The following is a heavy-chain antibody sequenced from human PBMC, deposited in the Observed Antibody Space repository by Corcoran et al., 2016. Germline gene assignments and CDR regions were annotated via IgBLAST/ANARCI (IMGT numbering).Heavy chain of an antibody. D-gene: IGHD3-22*01. Sequence: QLQLQESGPGLVKPSETLSLTCTVSGGSISSSSYYWGWIRQPPGKGLEWIGSIYYSGSTYYNPSLKSRVTISVDTSKNQFSLKLSSVTAADTAVYYCAIGLYYYDSSGYYNYFDYWGQGTLVTVSS. CDR2: IYYSGST. V-gene: IGHV4-39*07. CDR3: AIGLYYYDSSGYYNYFDY. CDR1: GGSISSSSYY. J-gene: IGHJ4*02.